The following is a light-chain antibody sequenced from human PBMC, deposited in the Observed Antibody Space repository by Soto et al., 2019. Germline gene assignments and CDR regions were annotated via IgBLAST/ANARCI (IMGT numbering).Light chain of an antibody. J-gene: IGKJ5*01. CDR2: GAS. Sequence: EIVLTQSPAILSLSPGERATLSCRARQSVGRSYLAWYQQKPGQAPRLLIYGASSRATGVPDRFSGSGSGTDFTLTINRLEPEDFAVYYCQQRSNWRITFGQGTRLEIK. CDR3: QQRSNWRIT. CDR1: QSVGRSY. V-gene: IGKV3D-20*02.